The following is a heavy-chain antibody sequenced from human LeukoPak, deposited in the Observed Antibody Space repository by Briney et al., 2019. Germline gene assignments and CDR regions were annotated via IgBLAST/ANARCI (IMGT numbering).Heavy chain of an antibody. CDR2: ISGSGGRT. D-gene: IGHD7-27*01. J-gene: IGHJ4*02. V-gene: IGHV3-23*01. CDR3: AKNPLPGLGMVDY. CDR1: GFTFSSYA. Sequence: PGGSLRLSCAASGFTFSSYAMSWVRQAPGKGLEWVSAISGSGGRTYYADSVKGRFTISRDNSKNTLYLQMNSLRAEDTAVYDCAKNPLPGLGMVDYWGQGTLVTVSS.